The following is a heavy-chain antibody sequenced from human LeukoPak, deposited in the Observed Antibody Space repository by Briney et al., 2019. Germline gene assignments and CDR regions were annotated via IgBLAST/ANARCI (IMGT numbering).Heavy chain of an antibody. D-gene: IGHD3-10*01. Sequence: GGSLRLSCAASGFNFSAYTMNWVRQAPGKGLDWVSSISPTTAYIHYADSMKGRFTISRDNARRSLYLQMNSLRVEDTAMYYCVSSLHGFSYGPGYWGQGTLVIVSS. J-gene: IGHJ4*02. CDR1: GFNFSAYT. CDR3: VSSLHGFSYGPGY. V-gene: IGHV3-21*01. CDR2: ISPTTAYI.